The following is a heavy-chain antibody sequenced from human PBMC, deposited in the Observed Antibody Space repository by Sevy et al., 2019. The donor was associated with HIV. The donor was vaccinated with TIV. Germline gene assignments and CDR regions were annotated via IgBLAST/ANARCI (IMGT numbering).Heavy chain of an antibody. V-gene: IGHV3-49*04. D-gene: IGHD3-3*01. CDR1: GFTFGDYA. J-gene: IGHJ4*02. CDR2: IRSKAYGGTT. Sequence: GGSLRLSCTASGFTFGDYAMSWVRQAPGKGLEWVGFIRSKAYGGTTEYAASVKGRFTISRDDSKSIAYLQMNSLKTEDTAMYYCTRGFVLRFLEWLSPPGYWGQGTLVTVSS. CDR3: TRGFVLRFLEWLSPPGY.